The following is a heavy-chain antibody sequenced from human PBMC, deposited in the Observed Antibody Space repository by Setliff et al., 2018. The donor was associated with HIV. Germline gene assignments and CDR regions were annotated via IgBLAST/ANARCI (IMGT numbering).Heavy chain of an antibody. J-gene: IGHJ4*01. CDR2: IYHDGSTE. V-gene: IGHV3-7*01. CDR3: AGSYSLDY. D-gene: IGHD3-10*01. CDR1: GFTFSNYW. Sequence: GGSLRLSCAASGFTFSNYWMSWVRQAPGKGLEWVALIYHDGSTEYYADSVKGRFTISRDNAKNSLYLQMNSLRAEDTAVYYCAGSYSLDYWGQETLVTVSS.